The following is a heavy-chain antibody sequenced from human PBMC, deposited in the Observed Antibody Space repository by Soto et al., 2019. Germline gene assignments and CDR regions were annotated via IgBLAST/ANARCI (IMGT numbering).Heavy chain of an antibody. V-gene: IGHV1-18*01. J-gene: IGHJ6*02. CDR1: GYTFTSYG. D-gene: IGHD2-2*02. CDR3: ARVPAAIRGNGYYYGMDV. CDR2: ISAYNGNT. Sequence: QVQLVQSGAEVKKPGASVKVSCKASGYTFTSYGISWVRQAPGQGLEWMGWISAYNGNTNYAQKLQGRVTMTTDTCTRTAYMELRSLRSDDTGVYYCARVPAAIRGNGYYYGMDVWGQGTTVTVSS.